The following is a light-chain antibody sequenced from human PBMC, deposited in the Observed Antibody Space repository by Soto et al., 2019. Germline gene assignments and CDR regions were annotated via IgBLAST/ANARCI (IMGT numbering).Light chain of an antibody. CDR2: HTS. V-gene: IGKV3-15*01. CDR1: KRIGDN. J-gene: IGKJ1*01. Sequence: IVMTQSPATLSVSPGESATLSCSASKRIGDNLAWYQQKPGLAPTLLIYHTSTTATGVPARFSGSGSGTEFSLTISSLQSEDFVVYYCQQYDNWPWTFGQGTKVDIK. CDR3: QQYDNWPWT.